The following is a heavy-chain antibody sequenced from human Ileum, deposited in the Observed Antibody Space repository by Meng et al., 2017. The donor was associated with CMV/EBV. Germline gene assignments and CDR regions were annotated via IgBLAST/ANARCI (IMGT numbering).Heavy chain of an antibody. Sequence: VQLVESGGRVVQPGGSLRLSCAASGFSLSHNAMTWVRQAPGKGLEWVSAIEGSNDNTHYADSVKGRFAISRDASTNTLYLQMNNLRAEDTAIYYCAKDIFGWAFDYWGHGTLVTVSS. CDR1: GFSLSHNA. J-gene: IGHJ4*01. CDR2: IEGSNDNT. CDR3: AKDIFGWAFDY. V-gene: IGHV3-23*04. D-gene: IGHD3-10*02.